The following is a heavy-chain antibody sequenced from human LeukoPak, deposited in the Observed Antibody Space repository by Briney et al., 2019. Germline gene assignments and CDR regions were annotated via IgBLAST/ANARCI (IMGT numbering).Heavy chain of an antibody. CDR3: ARLGYSSSWAFDY. J-gene: IGHJ4*02. V-gene: IGHV1-2*06. CDR1: GYTFTGYY. CDR2: VNPSSGGT. Sequence: ASVKVSCKASGYTFTGYYIHWVRQAPGHGLDWMGRVNPSSGGTKYAQKFQGRVTMARDTSISTAYMEVSTLRSDDTAVYYCARLGYSSSWAFDYWGQGTLVTVSS. D-gene: IGHD6-13*01.